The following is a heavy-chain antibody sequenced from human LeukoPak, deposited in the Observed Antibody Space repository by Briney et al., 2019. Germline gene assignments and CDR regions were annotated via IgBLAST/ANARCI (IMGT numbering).Heavy chain of an antibody. CDR3: ASLRGLFDY. CDR1: GFDFNTYS. CDR2: ISSGSSTI. D-gene: IGHD1-26*01. V-gene: IGHV3-48*02. Sequence: GGSLRLSCAASGFDFNTYSMNWVRQAPGKGLEWVSYISSGSSTIYYADSVKGRFTISRDNAKNSLYLQMNSLRDEDTAVYYCASLRGLFDYWGRGTLVTVSS. J-gene: IGHJ4*02.